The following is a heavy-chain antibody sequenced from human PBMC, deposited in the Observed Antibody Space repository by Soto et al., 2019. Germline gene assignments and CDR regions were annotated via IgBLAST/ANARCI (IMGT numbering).Heavy chain of an antibody. CDR2: IYWDDDK. Sequence: ITLKESGPTLVKPTQTLTLTCTFSGFSLSTSGVGVGWIRQPPGKALEWLALIYWDDDKRYSPSLKSRLTITKDTSKNQVVLTMTNMDPVETATYYCAHSALHMITFGGVGVTGYDYWGQGTLVTVSS. J-gene: IGHJ4*02. V-gene: IGHV2-5*02. CDR1: GFSLSTSGVG. D-gene: IGHD3-16*01. CDR3: AHSALHMITFGGVGVTGYDY.